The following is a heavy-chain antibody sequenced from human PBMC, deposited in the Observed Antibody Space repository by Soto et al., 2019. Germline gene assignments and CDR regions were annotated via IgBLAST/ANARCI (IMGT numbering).Heavy chain of an antibody. D-gene: IGHD1-1*01. J-gene: IGHJ4*02. CDR2: INGGGVST. Sequence: PRGSLRLSCAASGYTFSSHAMSWVRQAPGKGLEWVSAINGGGVSTYYADSVKGRFIMSRDNSKNTLYLQMNSLSAEDTAVYYCSRRHETSLCFDFWGQGTLVTVSS. CDR1: GYTFSSHA. V-gene: IGHV3-23*01. CDR3: SRRHETSLCFDF.